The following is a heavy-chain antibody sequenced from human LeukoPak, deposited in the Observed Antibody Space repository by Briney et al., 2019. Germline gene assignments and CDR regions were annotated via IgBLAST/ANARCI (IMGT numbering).Heavy chain of an antibody. CDR1: GFTFSTYA. CDR3: ARGGGLRGYCSSTSCYSDLDY. CDR2: ISSSSSYI. J-gene: IGHJ4*02. D-gene: IGHD2-2*01. Sequence: GGSLRLSCAASGFTFSTYALSWVRQAPGKGLEWVSSISSSSSYIYYADSVKGRFTISRDNAKNSLYLQMNSLRAEDTAVYYCARGGGLRGYCSSTSCYSDLDYWGQGTLVTVSS. V-gene: IGHV3-21*01.